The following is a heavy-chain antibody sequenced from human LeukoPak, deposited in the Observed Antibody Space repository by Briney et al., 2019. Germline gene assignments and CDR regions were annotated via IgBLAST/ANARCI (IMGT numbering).Heavy chain of an antibody. J-gene: IGHJ3*02. CDR2: ISGSGGST. V-gene: IGHV3-23*01. CDR1: GFTFSSYA. Sequence: SGGSLRLSCAASGFTFSSYATSWVRQAPGKGLEWVSAISGSGGSTYYADSVKGRFTISRDNSKNTLYLQMNSLRAEDTAVYYCAKDSAYSSSWTGLGAFDIWGQGTMVTVSS. CDR3: AKDSAYSSSWTGLGAFDI. D-gene: IGHD6-13*01.